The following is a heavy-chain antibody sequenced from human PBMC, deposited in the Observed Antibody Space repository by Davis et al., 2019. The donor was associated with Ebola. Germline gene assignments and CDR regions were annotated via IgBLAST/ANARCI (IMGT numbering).Heavy chain of an antibody. CDR3: ARERAIVYFDY. V-gene: IGHV3-74*01. CDR2: IKSDGSTT. J-gene: IGHJ4*02. Sequence: HTGGSLRLSCAASGFSFSSYWMHWVRQAPGKGLVWVSRIKSDGSTTSYADSVKGRFTISRDNAKNSLYLQMNSLRAEDTAVYYCARERAIVYFDYWGQGTLVTVSS. D-gene: IGHD1-26*01. CDR1: GFSFSSYW.